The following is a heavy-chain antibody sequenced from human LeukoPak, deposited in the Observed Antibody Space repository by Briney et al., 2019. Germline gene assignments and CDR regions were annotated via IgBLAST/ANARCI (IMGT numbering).Heavy chain of an antibody. J-gene: IGHJ4*02. CDR3: ARVDIVVVPAASSGDY. CDR1: GGTFNSYA. Sequence: ASVKVSCKASGGTFNSYAISWVRQAPGQGLEWMGGIIPIFGTTNYARKFRGRVTLTADKSTRTAYMELSSPRSDDTAVYYCARVDIVVVPAASSGDYWGQGTLVTVSS. CDR2: IIPIFGTT. V-gene: IGHV1-69*06. D-gene: IGHD2-2*03.